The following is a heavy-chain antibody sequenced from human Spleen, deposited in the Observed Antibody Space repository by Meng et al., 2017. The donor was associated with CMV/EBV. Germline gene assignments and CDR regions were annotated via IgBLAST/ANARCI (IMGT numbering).Heavy chain of an antibody. CDR3: ARPPPHNWNYEGGWFDP. CDR1: GYTFTSYD. D-gene: IGHD1-7*01. CDR2: MNPNSGNT. V-gene: IGHV1-8*03. J-gene: IGHJ5*02. Sequence: ASVKVSCKASGYTFTSYDINWVRQATGQGLEWMGWMNPNSGNTGYAQKFQGRVTITRNTSISTAYMELSSLRSEDTAVYYCARPPPHNWNYEGGWFDPWGQGTLVTVSS.